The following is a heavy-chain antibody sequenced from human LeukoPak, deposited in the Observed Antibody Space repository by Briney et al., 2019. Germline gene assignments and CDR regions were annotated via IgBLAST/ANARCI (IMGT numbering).Heavy chain of an antibody. Sequence: PGGSLRLSCAASGFTFSSYGMHWVRQAPGKGLEWVAVISYDGSNKYYADSVKGRFTISRDNSKNTLYLQMNSLRAEDTAVYYCARIAARKGYYYMDVWGKGTTVTVSS. J-gene: IGHJ6*03. CDR3: ARIAARKGYYYMDV. CDR1: GFTFSSYG. CDR2: ISYDGSNK. V-gene: IGHV3-30*03. D-gene: IGHD6-6*01.